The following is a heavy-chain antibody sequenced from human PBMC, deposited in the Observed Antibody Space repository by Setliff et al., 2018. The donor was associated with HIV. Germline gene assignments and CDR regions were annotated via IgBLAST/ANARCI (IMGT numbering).Heavy chain of an antibody. CDR3: ATYSSSWPDY. J-gene: IGHJ4*02. CDR1: CGSINNGTYF. Sequence: SETLSLTCTVYCGSINNGTYFWTWIRQPAGKPLEWVGRVYTSGSATYNPSLKSRVSISTDTSTNQFSLRLSSVSAADTAVYYCATYSSSWPDYWGQGTLVTVSS. D-gene: IGHD6-13*01. CDR2: VYTSGSA. V-gene: IGHV4-61*02.